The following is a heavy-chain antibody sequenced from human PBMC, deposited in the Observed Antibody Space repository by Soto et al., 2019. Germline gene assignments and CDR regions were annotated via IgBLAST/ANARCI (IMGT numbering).Heavy chain of an antibody. D-gene: IGHD3-22*01. CDR1: GFTFSLYA. CDR2: CGGTDGGT. V-gene: IGHV3-23*01. CDR3: TRGACPDS. Sequence: EVQVLESGGGLVQPGGALILSCVGSGFTFSLYAMSWVRQAPGKGLEWVSTCGGTDGGTYYADSVKGRFTISRDNSKNTVYLQMHSLSAEDTAVYYCTRGACPDSWGQGTLVTVSS. J-gene: IGHJ4*02.